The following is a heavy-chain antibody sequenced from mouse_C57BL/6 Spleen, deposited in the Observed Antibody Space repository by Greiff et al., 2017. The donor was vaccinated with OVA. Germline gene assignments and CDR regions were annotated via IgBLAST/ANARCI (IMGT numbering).Heavy chain of an antibody. CDR3: ARHGDYYGSSYYFDY. CDR2: ISNLAYSI. CDR1: GFTFSDYG. V-gene: IGHV5-15*01. Sequence: EVKLMESGGGLVQPGGSLKLSCAASGFTFSDYGMAWVRQASRKGPEWVAFISNLAYSIYYADTVTGRFTISRENAKNTLYLEMSSLRSEDTAMYYCARHGDYYGSSYYFDYWGQGTTLTVSS. D-gene: IGHD1-1*01. J-gene: IGHJ2*01.